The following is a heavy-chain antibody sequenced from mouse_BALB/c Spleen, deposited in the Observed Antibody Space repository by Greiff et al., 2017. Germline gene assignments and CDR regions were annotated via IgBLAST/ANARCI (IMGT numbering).Heavy chain of an antibody. J-gene: IGHJ3*01. D-gene: IGHD2-4*01. CDR1: GFTFSNYW. CDR2: IRLKSNNYAT. Sequence: EVKLVESGGGLVQPGGSMKLSCAASGFTFSNYWMNWVRQSPEKGLEWVAEIRLKSNNYATHYAESVKGRFTISRDDSKSSVYLQMNTLRAEDTGIYYCTICDYDSLAYWGQGTLVTVSA. CDR3: TICDYDSLAY. V-gene: IGHV6-6*02.